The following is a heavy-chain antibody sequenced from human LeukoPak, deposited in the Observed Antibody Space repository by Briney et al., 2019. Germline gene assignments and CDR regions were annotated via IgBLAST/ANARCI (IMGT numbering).Heavy chain of an antibody. CDR3: ARDHAYSSSWYGDY. D-gene: IGHD6-13*01. J-gene: IGHJ4*02. V-gene: IGHV3-21*01. CDR1: GFTFSSYS. CDR2: ISSGSSYI. Sequence: GGSLRLSCAASGFTFSSYSMNWVRQAPGKGLEWVSTISSGSSYIYYADSVKGRFTISRDNAKNSLYLQMNSLRAEDTAVYYCARDHAYSSSWYGDYWGQGTLVTVSS.